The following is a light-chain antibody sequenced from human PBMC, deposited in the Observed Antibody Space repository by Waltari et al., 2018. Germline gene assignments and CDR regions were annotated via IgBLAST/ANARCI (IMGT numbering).Light chain of an antibody. CDR3: QVWDPDIGHWM. J-gene: IGLJ3*02. CDR2: DDN. CDR1: NIGGKS. Sequence: SYVLTQPPSVSVAPGQTARITCAASNIGGKSVHWYQQKPGQAPVLVVYDDNVRPSGISERFSGSTSPHPATLTSRRVEVGDEADYYCQVWDPDIGHWMFGGGTKLT. V-gene: IGLV3-21*02.